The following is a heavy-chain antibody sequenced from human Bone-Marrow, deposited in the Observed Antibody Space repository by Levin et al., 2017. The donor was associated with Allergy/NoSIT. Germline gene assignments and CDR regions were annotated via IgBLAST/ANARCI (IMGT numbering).Heavy chain of an antibody. CDR2: ISTSGSII. CDR3: ARGPHCTSTSCYPNWFET. V-gene: IGHV3-48*03. D-gene: IGHD2-2*01. CDR1: GFTFSNYE. J-gene: IGHJ5*02. Sequence: GGSLRLSCAASGFTFSNYEINWVRQAPGKGLEWISYISTSGSIIYYADSVKGRFTFSRDNAQNSVFLQMNSLRVEDTAVYYCARGPHCTSTSCYPNWFETWGQGTLVTVSS.